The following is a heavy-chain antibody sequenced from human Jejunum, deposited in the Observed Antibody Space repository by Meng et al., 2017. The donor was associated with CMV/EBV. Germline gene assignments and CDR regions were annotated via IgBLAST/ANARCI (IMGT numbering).Heavy chain of an antibody. J-gene: IGHJ4*02. V-gene: IGHV4-38-2*02. D-gene: IGHD3-16*01. CDR3: ARGGGGEYSSPTSYFDY. CDR2: VYHRGSS. Sequence: GVGITQPQGRGLEGMGSVYHRGSSYQNPSLKIRVTILVDTSKNQFSLKLTSVTAAETAIYYCARGGGGEYSSPTSYFDYWGQGTLVTVSS.